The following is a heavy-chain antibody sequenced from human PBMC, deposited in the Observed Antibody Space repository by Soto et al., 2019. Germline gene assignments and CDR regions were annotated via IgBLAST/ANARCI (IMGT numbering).Heavy chain of an antibody. V-gene: IGHV1-18*01. CDR1: GYTFTSYG. D-gene: IGHD3-10*01. CDR3: ARGWGMVRGVITNWFDP. J-gene: IGHJ5*02. Sequence: ASVKVSCKASGYTFTSYGISWVRQAPGQGLEWMGWISAYNGNTNYAQKLQGRVTMTTDTSTSTAYMELRSLRSDDTAVYYCARGWGMVRGVITNWFDPWGQGTLVTVSS. CDR2: ISAYNGNT.